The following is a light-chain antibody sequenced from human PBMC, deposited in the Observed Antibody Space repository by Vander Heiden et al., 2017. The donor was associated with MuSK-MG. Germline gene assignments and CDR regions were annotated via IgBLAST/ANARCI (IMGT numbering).Light chain of an antibody. CDR2: GAS. J-gene: IGKJ1*01. V-gene: IGKV3-15*01. CDR1: QSLSSK. CDR3: QQDYNGWT. Sequence: EIVMTQSPATLSVSPGGRATLSCRSSQSLSSKLAWYQHKVGQAPRLLIYGASTRASGIPARFSGRGSGTEFTLTISSLQSEDFAVYYCQQDYNGWTFGQGTKVEI.